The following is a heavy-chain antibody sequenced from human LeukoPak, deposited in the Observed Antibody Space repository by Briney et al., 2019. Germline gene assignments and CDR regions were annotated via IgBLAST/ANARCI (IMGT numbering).Heavy chain of an antibody. CDR1: GFSFSDYY. CDR2: ISSSGNTI. D-gene: IGHD2-2*01. J-gene: IGHJ6*02. Sequence: PGGSLRLSCAASGFSFSDYYMSWIRQAPGKGLEWVSYISSSGNTIYYADSLKGRFTISRDNANNSLYLQMNSLRAEDTAVYYCAREGKVVPAAIHYGMDVWGQGTTVTVSS. V-gene: IGHV3-11*01. CDR3: AREGKVVPAAIHYGMDV.